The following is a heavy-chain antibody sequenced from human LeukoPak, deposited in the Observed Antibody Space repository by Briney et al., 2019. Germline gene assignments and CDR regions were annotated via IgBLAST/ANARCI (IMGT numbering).Heavy chain of an antibody. CDR3: ARVFLPTYFDY. D-gene: IGHD3-3*01. V-gene: IGHV4-30-2*01. CDR2: IYHSGST. Sequence: PSETLSLTCAVSGGSISSGGYSWSWIRQPPGKGLEWIGYIYHSGSTNYNPSLKSRVTISVDTSKNQFSLKLSSVTAADTAVYYCARVFLPTYFDYWGQGTLVTVSS. J-gene: IGHJ4*02. CDR1: GGSISSGGYS.